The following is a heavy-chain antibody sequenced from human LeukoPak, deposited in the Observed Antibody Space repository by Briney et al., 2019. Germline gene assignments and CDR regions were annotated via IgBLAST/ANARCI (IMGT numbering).Heavy chain of an antibody. J-gene: IGHJ4*02. Sequence: SQTLSLTCTVSGGSISSGGYYWSWIRQPPGKGLEWIGYIYHSGSTNYNPSLKSRVTISVDRSKNQFSLKLSSVTAADTAVYYCAGGGRGSGPLDFDYWGQGTLVTVSS. V-gene: IGHV4-30-2*01. D-gene: IGHD6-19*01. CDR1: GGSISSGGYY. CDR3: AGGGRGSGPLDFDY. CDR2: IYHSGST.